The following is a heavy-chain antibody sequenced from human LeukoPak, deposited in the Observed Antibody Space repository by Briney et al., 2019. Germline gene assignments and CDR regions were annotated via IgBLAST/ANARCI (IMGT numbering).Heavy chain of an antibody. V-gene: IGHV3-74*01. J-gene: IGHJ4*02. CDR1: GFTFRSGW. Sequence: GGSLRLSCTASGFTFRSGWLQWCLRPPGRGRIGCLRIDCDERATYYGHSVKGRFTVSRDNSKNKLSLQMNSLRAADTAVYYCARDPRGPTGYDSTGRDTLDYWGQGTLVTVSS. D-gene: IGHD3-22*01. CDR2: IDCDERAT. CDR3: ARDPRGPTGYDSTGRDTLDY.